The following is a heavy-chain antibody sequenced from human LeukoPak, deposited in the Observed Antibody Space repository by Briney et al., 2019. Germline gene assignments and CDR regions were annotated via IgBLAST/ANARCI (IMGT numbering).Heavy chain of an antibody. Sequence: SETLSLTCPVSGGSVSSYYWSWIRQPPGKGLEWIGSIYYSGSTNYNPSLKSRVTISVATSKNQLTLKLSAVTAADTAVYYCARAGPYYYYGMVVWGQGTTVTVSS. V-gene: IGHV4-59*02. CDR2: IYYSGST. J-gene: IGHJ6*02. CDR3: ARAGPYYYYGMVV. CDR1: GGSVSSYY.